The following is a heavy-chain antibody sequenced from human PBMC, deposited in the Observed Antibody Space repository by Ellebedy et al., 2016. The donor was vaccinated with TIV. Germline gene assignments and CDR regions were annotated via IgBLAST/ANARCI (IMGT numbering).Heavy chain of an antibody. CDR1: GFTFSSYW. CDR2: IKQDGSEK. J-gene: IGHJ4*02. D-gene: IGHD1-1*01. V-gene: IGHV3-7*03. Sequence: GGSLRLSCAASGFTFSSYWMSWVRQAPGKGLEWVANIKQDGSEKYYVDSVKGRFTISSDNAKNSLYLQMNSLRAEDTAVYYCAGRAYNWNDGSLFDYWGQGTLVTVSS. CDR3: AGRAYNWNDGSLFDY.